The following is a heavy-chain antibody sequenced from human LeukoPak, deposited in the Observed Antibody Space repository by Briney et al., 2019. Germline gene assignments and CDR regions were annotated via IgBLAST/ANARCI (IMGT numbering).Heavy chain of an antibody. J-gene: IGHJ4*02. CDR2: INSDGSRT. CDR3: ARETGAAGRYFSDY. D-gene: IGHD6-13*01. V-gene: IGHV3-74*01. Sequence: GGSLRLSCAASGFTFSSYWMHWVRQAPGKGLVWVSRINSDGSRTSYADSVRGRFTISRDNAKNTLYLQMNSLGADDTAVYFCARETGAAGRYFSDYWGQGILVTVSS. CDR1: GFTFSSYW.